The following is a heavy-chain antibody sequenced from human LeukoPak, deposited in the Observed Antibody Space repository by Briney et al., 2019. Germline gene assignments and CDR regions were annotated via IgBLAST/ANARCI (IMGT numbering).Heavy chain of an antibody. Sequence: GGSLRLSCAASGFTFSSYWMSWVRQAPGKGLEWVAVISYDGSNKYYADSVKGRFTISRDNSKNTLYLQMNSLRAEDTAVYYCAKPLLRFGDPIDYWGQGTLVTVSS. D-gene: IGHD3-10*01. CDR3: AKPLLRFGDPIDY. V-gene: IGHV3-30*18. CDR1: GFTFSSYW. CDR2: ISYDGSNK. J-gene: IGHJ4*02.